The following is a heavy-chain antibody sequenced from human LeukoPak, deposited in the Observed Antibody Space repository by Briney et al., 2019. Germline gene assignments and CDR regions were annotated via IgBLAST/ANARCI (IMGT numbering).Heavy chain of an antibody. J-gene: IGHJ4*02. CDR2: VYYSGST. V-gene: IGHV4-31*03. CDR3: ARGGYYGDYRGGVDY. CDR1: GGSINSGGYF. Sequence: SETLSLTCTVSGGSINSGGYFWSWIRQVPGKGLEWIGFVYYSGSTYYNPSLKSRLTMSVDTSKNQFSLRLRSVTAADTAVYYCARGGYYGDYRGGVDYWGQGTLVTVSS. D-gene: IGHD4-17*01.